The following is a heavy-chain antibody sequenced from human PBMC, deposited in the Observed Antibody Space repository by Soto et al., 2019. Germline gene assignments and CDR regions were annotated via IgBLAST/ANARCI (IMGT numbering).Heavy chain of an antibody. Sequence: SETLSLTCAVSGGSISSSNWWSWVRQPPGKGLEWIGEIYHSGSTNYNPSLKSRVTISVDKSKNQFSLKLSSVTAADTAVYYCARGTHRRIAAAGTSGYYGMDVWGQGTTVTV. CDR2: IYHSGST. D-gene: IGHD6-13*01. V-gene: IGHV4-4*02. CDR3: ARGTHRRIAAAGTSGYYGMDV. J-gene: IGHJ6*02. CDR1: GGSISSSNW.